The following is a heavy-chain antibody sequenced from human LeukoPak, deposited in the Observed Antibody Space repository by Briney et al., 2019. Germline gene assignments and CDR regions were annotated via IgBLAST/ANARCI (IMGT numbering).Heavy chain of an antibody. Sequence: ASLKLSFTASGSTFTDSAMHSVRQAPRHRLEWMGWINSGNSNNKYSQNFQDRVTFTADTTATTAYMELSSLRSEDLAVYCCARAYGSGTLFLFAYWGQGTLVTVSS. CDR1: GSTFTDSA. V-gene: IGHV1-3*03. D-gene: IGHD3-10*01. J-gene: IGHJ4*02. CDR2: INSGNSNN. CDR3: ARAYGSGTLFLFAY.